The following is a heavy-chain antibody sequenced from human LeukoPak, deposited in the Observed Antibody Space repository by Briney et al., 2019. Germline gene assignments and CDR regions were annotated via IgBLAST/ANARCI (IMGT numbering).Heavy chain of an antibody. Sequence: ASVNVSCKASGYTFTSYYMHWVRQAPGQGGEWMGIINPSGGSTSYAQKFQGRVTMTRDTSTSTVYMELSSLRSEDTAVYYGTRGTGARSHRDYWRKGTLLRVSS. D-gene: IGHD1-14*01. V-gene: IGHV1-46*01. CDR2: INPSGGST. CDR3: TRGTGARSHRDY. J-gene: IGHJ4*02. CDR1: GYTFTSYY.